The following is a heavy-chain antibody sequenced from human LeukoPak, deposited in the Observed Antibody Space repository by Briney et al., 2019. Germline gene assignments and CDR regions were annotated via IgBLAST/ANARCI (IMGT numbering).Heavy chain of an antibody. Sequence: GGSLRLSCAASGFTFSSYAMHWVRQAPGKGLEWVAVISYDGGNKYYADSVKGRFTISRDNSKNTLYLQMNSLRAEDTAVYYCARGTYSSGWYYYYGMDVWGQGTTVTVSS. V-gene: IGHV3-30*04. J-gene: IGHJ6*02. CDR3: ARGTYSSGWYYYYGMDV. CDR1: GFTFSSYA. CDR2: ISYDGGNK. D-gene: IGHD6-19*01.